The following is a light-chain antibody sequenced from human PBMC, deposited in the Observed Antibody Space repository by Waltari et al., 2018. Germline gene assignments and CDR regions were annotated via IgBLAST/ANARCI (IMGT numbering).Light chain of an antibody. V-gene: IGKV1-5*03. Sequence: DVQMTQSPSSLSASVGDRVTVTCRPSQSISNWLAWYQQKPGKAPPLLIYSTSTVDTGVPSRFSGSGSGTEFSLTISSLQPDDFATYYCQQYHSFPYSFGQGTRLEI. CDR2: STS. CDR3: QQYHSFPYS. J-gene: IGKJ2*01. CDR1: QSISNW.